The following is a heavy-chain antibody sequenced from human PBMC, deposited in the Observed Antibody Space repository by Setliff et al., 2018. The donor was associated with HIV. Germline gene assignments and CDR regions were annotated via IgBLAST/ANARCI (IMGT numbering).Heavy chain of an antibody. Sequence: ASVKVSCKASGYTFTNFAIHWVRQAPGHRLEWMGWFNAGNGNTKYLQKFQGRVTMTTDTSTSTAYMELRSLRSDDTAVYYCARAGFLEWLYGWFDPWGQGTLVTVSS. D-gene: IGHD3-3*01. CDR3: ARAGFLEWLYGWFDP. V-gene: IGHV1-3*01. J-gene: IGHJ5*02. CDR2: FNAGNGNT. CDR1: GYTFTNFA.